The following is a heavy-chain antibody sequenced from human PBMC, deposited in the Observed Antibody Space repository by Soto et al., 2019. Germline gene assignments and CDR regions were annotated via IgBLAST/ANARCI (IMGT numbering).Heavy chain of an antibody. CDR3: AKDPGYYYDSSGYSVPYYYYGMDV. Sequence: GGSLRLSCTASGFTFSSYIMNWVRQAPGKGLEWISTITADGGGTFYADSVKGRFTISRDNSKNTLYLQMNSLRAEDTAVYYCAKDPGYYYDSSGYSVPYYYYGMDVWGQGTTVTVSS. CDR1: GFTFSSYI. V-gene: IGHV3-23*01. D-gene: IGHD3-22*01. J-gene: IGHJ6*02. CDR2: ITADGGGT.